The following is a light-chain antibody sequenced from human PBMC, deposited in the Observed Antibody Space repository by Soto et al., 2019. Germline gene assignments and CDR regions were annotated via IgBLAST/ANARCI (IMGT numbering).Light chain of an antibody. Sequence: DIQMTQSPSTLSASVGDRVTITCLASQSISSWLAWYQQIPGKAPKLVIYDASSLESGVPPRSSGRGSGTEFPLTISSLQPDDFATYYCQQYNSYWTFGQGTKVDI. CDR2: DAS. CDR3: QQYNSYWT. CDR1: QSISSW. J-gene: IGKJ1*01. V-gene: IGKV1-5*01.